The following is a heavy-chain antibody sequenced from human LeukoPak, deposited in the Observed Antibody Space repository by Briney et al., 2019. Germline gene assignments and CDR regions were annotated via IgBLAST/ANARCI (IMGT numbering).Heavy chain of an antibody. V-gene: IGHV4-61*01. Sequence: SETLSLTCTVSGGFFSSGSYYWSWIRQPPGKGLEWIGYIYYSGSTNYNPSLKSRVTISVDTSKNQFSLKLSSVTAADTAVYYCAREDYWGQGTLVTVSS. CDR3: AREDY. CDR2: IYYSGST. CDR1: GGFFSSGSYY. J-gene: IGHJ4*02.